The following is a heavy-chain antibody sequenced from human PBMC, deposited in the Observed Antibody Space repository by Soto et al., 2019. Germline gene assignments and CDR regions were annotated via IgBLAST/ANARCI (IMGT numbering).Heavy chain of an antibody. CDR3: ARIRGDGYNTLYYYGMDV. Sequence: SGPTLVNPTQTLTLTCTFSGFSLSTSGMCVSWIRQPPGKALEWLALIDWDDDKYYSTSLKTRLTISKDTSKNQVVLTMTNMDPVDTATYYCARIRGDGYNTLYYYGMDVWGQGTTVTVSS. D-gene: IGHD5-12*01. CDR1: GFSLSTSGMC. V-gene: IGHV2-70*01. J-gene: IGHJ6*02. CDR2: IDWDDDK.